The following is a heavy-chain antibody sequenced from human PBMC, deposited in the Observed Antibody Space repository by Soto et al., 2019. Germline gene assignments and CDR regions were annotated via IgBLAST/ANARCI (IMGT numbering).Heavy chain of an antibody. CDR1: GFTVSSNY. CDR2: IYSGGST. J-gene: IGHJ3*02. D-gene: IGHD6-19*01. CDR3: DIAGAAPGYFDI. Sequence: GGSLRLSCAASGFTVSSNYMSWVRQAPGKGLEWVSVIYSGGSTYYAASVKSRFTISRDNSKNTLSLKMNRLRAEDTAVYYCDIAGAAPGYFDIWGQGTMVTVSS. V-gene: IGHV3-53*01.